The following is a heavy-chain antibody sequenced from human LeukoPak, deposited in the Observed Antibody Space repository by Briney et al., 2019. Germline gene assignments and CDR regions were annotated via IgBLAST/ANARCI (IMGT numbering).Heavy chain of an antibody. CDR1: GFTFSSYA. Sequence: GGSLRLSCAASGFTFSSYAMSWVRQAPGKGLEWVSAVSSTGVSTYYADSVKGRFTISRDNSKNTLYLQMNSLRAEDTAVYYCIMVWPRPDVWGQGTTVTVSS. CDR3: IMVWPRPDV. J-gene: IGHJ6*02. D-gene: IGHD3/OR15-3a*01. CDR2: VSSTGVST. V-gene: IGHV3-23*01.